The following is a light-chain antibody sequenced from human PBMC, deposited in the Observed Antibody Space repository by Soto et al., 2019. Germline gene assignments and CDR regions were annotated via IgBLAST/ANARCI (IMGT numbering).Light chain of an antibody. CDR2: EVS. CDR3: SSYAGSNNLV. CDR1: SSDVGGYNS. J-gene: IGLJ2*01. V-gene: IGLV2-8*01. Sequence: QYALTQPPSASGSPGQSVTITCTGTSSDVGGYNSVSWYQQHPGKVPKLMIYEVSKRPSGVPDRFSGSKSGNTASLTVSGLQAEDEADYYCSSYAGSNNLVFGGGTKLTVL.